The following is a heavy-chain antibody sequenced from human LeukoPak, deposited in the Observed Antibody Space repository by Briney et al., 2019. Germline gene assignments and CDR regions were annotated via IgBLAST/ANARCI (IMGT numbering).Heavy chain of an antibody. D-gene: IGHD3-10*01. J-gene: IGHJ5*02. CDR2: IWYDGSNK. CDR3: AKDTRLGFGDPSPWFDP. Sequence: GGSLRLSCAASGFTFSSYGMHWVRQAPGKGLEWVAVIWYDGSNKYYADSVKGRFTISRDNSKNTLYLQMNSLRAEDTAVYYYAKDTRLGFGDPSPWFDPWGQGTLVTVSS. V-gene: IGHV3-33*06. CDR1: GFTFSSYG.